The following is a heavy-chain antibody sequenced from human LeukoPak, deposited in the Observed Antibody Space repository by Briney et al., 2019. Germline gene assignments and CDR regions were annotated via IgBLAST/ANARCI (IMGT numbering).Heavy chain of an antibody. CDR2: FYTSANT. V-gene: IGHV4-4*09. CDR1: GYSVSGYY. D-gene: IGHD3-22*01. CDR3: ARGLRDEERHYGYYYMDV. Sequence: SGTLSLTCTVSGYSVSGYYGSWIRQPPGKGLEWIGFFYTSANTNYNPSLKSRVTMSVDTSKNQFSLKLSSVTAADTAGYYCARGLRDEERHYGYYYMDVWGKGTTVTVSS. J-gene: IGHJ6*03.